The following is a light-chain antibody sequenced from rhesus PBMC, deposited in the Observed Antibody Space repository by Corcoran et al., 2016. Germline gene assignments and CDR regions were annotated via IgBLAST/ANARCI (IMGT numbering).Light chain of an antibody. J-gene: IGKJ2*01. CDR2: EAA. CDR1: QGITND. Sequence: DIQMTQSPSSLSASVGDRVTITCRASQGITNDLAWYQQKPGETPKLLINEAASLQSGIPSRFSGSGSGTDFNLTISSLQSEDFATYYCQHYYSTPYSFGQGTKVEIK. V-gene: IGKV1-25*01. CDR3: QHYYSTPYS.